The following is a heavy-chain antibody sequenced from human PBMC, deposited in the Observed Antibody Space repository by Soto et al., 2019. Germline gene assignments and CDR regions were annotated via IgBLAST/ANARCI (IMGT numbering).Heavy chain of an antibody. CDR1: GFTFSDYW. V-gene: IGHV3-49*04. J-gene: IGHJ6*02. D-gene: IGHD2-8*01. CDR2: IRSKAYGGTT. CDR3: TRGNLYATLFYYYGMDV. Sequence: GGSLRLSCAVSGFTFSDYWMSWVRQAPGKGLEWVGFIRSKAYGGTTEYAASVKGRFTISRDDSKSIAYLQMNSLKTEDTAVYYCTRGNLYATLFYYYGMDVWGQGTTVTVSS.